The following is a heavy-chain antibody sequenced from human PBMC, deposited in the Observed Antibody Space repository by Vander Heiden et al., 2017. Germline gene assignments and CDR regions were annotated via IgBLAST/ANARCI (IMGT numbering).Heavy chain of an antibody. CDR2: IYYSGST. J-gene: IGHJ4*02. CDR3: ARGYSSGPFDY. Sequence: QVQLQESGPGLVKPSETLSLTCTAPGGSISRYYWSWIWHPPGKGLEWIGYIYYSGSTNYNPSLKSRVTISVDTSKNQFSLKLSSVTDADTAVYYCARGYSSGPFDYWGQGTLVTVSS. CDR1: GGSISRYY. D-gene: IGHD6-19*01. V-gene: IGHV4-59*13.